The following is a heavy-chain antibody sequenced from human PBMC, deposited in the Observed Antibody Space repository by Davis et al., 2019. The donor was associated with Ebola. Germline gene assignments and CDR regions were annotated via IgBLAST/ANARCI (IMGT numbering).Heavy chain of an antibody. CDR1: GYTFTGYY. J-gene: IGHJ4*02. V-gene: IGHV1-2*04. Sequence: ASVKVSCKASGYTFTGYYMHWVRQAPGQGLEWMGWINPNSGGTNYAQKCQGWVTMTRDTSISTAYMELSRLRSDDTAVYYCARGPYYYDSSGYYGPFDYWGQGTLVTVSS. D-gene: IGHD3-22*01. CDR2: INPNSGGT. CDR3: ARGPYYYDSSGYYGPFDY.